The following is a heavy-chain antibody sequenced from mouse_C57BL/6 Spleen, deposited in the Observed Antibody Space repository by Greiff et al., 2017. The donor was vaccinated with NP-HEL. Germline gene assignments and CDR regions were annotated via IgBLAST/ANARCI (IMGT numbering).Heavy chain of an antibody. Sequence: EVKLMESGGGLVKPGGSLKLSCAASGFTFSSYAMSWVRQTPEKRLEWVATISDGGSYTYYPDNVKGRFTISRDNAKNNLYLQMSHLKSEDTAMYYCARDRPSDYWGQGTTLTVSS. CDR3: ARDRPSDY. V-gene: IGHV5-4*01. J-gene: IGHJ2*01. CDR1: GFTFSSYA. CDR2: ISDGGSYT.